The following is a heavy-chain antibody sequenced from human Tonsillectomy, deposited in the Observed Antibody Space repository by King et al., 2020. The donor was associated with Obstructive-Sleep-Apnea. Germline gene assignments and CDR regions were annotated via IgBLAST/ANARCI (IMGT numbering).Heavy chain of an antibody. CDR2: ISWDGGST. D-gene: IGHD3-10*01. CDR3: AKDINYYGSGRGYYYYGMDV. V-gene: IGHV3-43D*03. J-gene: IGHJ6*02. CDR1: GFTFDDYA. Sequence: VQLVESGGVVVQPGGSLRLSCAASGFTFDDYAMHWVRQAPGKGLEWVSLISWDGGSTYYADSVKGRFTISRDNSKNSLYLQMNSLRAEDTALYYCAKDINYYGSGRGYYYYGMDVWGQGTTVTVSS.